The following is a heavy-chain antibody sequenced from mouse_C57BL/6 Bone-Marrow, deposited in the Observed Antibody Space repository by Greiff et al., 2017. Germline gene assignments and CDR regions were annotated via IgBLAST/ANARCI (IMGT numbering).Heavy chain of an antibody. V-gene: IGHV6-6*01. D-gene: IGHD2-2*01. CDR2: IRNKANNHAT. CDR3: TPGYDGGYWYFDV. CDR1: GFTFSDAW. Sequence: EVQRVESGGGLVQPGGSMKLSCAASGFTFSDAWMDWVRQSPEKGLEWVAEIRNKANNHATYYAESVKGRFTISRDDSKSSVYLQMNSLRAEDTGIYYCTPGYDGGYWYFDVWGTGTTVTVSS. J-gene: IGHJ1*03.